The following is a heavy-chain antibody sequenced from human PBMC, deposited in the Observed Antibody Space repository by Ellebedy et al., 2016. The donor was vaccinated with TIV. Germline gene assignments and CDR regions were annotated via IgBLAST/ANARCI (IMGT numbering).Heavy chain of an antibody. Sequence: ASVKVSXKASGYTFTSYGISWVRQAPGQGLEWMGRISAYNGNTNYAQKLQGRVTMTTDTSTSTAYMELRSLRSDDTAVYYCARVEEAVAGLYYFDYWGQGTLVTVSS. CDR3: ARVEEAVAGLYYFDY. CDR2: ISAYNGNT. V-gene: IGHV1-18*04. J-gene: IGHJ4*02. D-gene: IGHD6-19*01. CDR1: GYTFTSYG.